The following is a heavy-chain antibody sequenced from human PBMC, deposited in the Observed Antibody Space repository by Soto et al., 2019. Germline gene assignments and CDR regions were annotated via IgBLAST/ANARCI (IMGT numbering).Heavy chain of an antibody. V-gene: IGHV4-39*01. CDR3: ARQDYDILTGYYPT. CDR1: GGSISSSSYY. D-gene: IGHD3-9*01. CDR2: IYYSGST. J-gene: IGHJ5*02. Sequence: SETLSLTCTVSGGSISSSSYYWGWIRQPPGKGLEWIGSIYYSGSTYYNPSLKSRVTISVDTSKNQFSLKLSSVTAADTAVYYCARQDYDILTGYYPTWGQGTLVTVSS.